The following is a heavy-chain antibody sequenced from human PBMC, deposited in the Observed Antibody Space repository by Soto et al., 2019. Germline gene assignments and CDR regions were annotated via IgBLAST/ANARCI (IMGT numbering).Heavy chain of an antibody. Sequence: ASVKVSCKASGYTLTELSMHWVRQAPGKGLEWMGGFDPEDGETIYAQKFQGRVTMTEDTSTDTAYMELSSLRSEDTAVYYCATLKCSGGSCYQDYWGQGTLVTVSS. CDR2: FDPEDGET. V-gene: IGHV1-24*01. CDR3: ATLKCSGGSCYQDY. J-gene: IGHJ4*02. D-gene: IGHD2-15*01. CDR1: GYTLTELS.